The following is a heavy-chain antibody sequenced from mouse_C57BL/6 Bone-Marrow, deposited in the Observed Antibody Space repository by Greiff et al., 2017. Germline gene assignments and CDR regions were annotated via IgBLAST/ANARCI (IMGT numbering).Heavy chain of an antibody. CDR2: INPYNGGT. J-gene: IGHJ2*01. CDR1: GYTFTDYY. Sequence: VQLQQSGPVLVKPGASVKMSCKASGYTFTDYYMNWVKQSHGKSLEWIGVINPYNGGTSYNQKFKGKATLTVDKSSSTAYMELNSLTSEDSAVYYCARRVDSSGLYWGQGTTLTVSS. V-gene: IGHV1-19*01. D-gene: IGHD3-2*02. CDR3: ARRVDSSGLY.